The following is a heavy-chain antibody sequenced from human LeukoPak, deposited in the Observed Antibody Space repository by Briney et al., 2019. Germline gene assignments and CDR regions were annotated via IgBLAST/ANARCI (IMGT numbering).Heavy chain of an antibody. CDR2: IYTSGST. D-gene: IGHD2-2*02. V-gene: IGHV4-4*07. CDR1: GGSHSSYY. Sequence: PSETLSLTCTVSGGSHSSYYWSLIRQPAGKGLEWIGRIYTSGSTNYNPSLKSRVTMSVDTSKNQFSLKLSSVTAADTAVYYCARDREYQLLYGVFDYWGQGTLVTVSS. J-gene: IGHJ4*02. CDR3: ARDREYQLLYGVFDY.